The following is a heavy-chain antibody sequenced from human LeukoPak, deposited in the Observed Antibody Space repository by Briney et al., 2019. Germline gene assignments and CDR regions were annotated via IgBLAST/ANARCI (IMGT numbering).Heavy chain of an antibody. CDR2: IYYSGST. Sequence: SSETLSLTCTLSGGSFSGYYWSWIRQPPGKGLEWIGYIYYSGSTYYNPSLKSRVTISADTSKNQISLSLSSVTAADTALYFCARVGGHTYYDTLTGLMKWFDPWGQGTLVTVSS. V-gene: IGHV4-59*08. J-gene: IGHJ5*02. D-gene: IGHD3-9*01. CDR3: ARVGGHTYYDTLTGLMKWFDP. CDR1: GGSFSGYY.